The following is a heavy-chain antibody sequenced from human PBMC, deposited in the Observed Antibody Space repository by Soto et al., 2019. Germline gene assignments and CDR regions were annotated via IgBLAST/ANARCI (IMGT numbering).Heavy chain of an antibody. CDR3: ACVDTAMVSWSDY. Sequence: SETLSLTCTVSGGSISSGDYYWSWIRQPPGKGLEWIGYIFYSGTTYHNPSLKSRVTISIDTSKNQFSLKLSSVTAADTAVYYCACVDTAMVSWSDYWGQGTLVTVSS. CDR2: IFYSGTT. J-gene: IGHJ4*02. CDR1: GGSISSGDYY. V-gene: IGHV4-30-4*01. D-gene: IGHD5-18*01.